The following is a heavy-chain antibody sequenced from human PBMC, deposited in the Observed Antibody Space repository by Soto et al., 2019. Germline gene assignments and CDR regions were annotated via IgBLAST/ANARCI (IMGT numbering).Heavy chain of an antibody. CDR1: GYTFTSYG. D-gene: IGHD5-18*01. CDR3: ARIRGYSSPGYYYGMDV. V-gene: IGHV1-18*01. CDR2: ISAYNGNT. Sequence: ASVKVSCKASGYTFTSYGISWVRQAPGQGLEWMGWISAYNGNTNYAQKLQGRVTMTTDTSTSTAYMELRSLRSDDTAVYYCARIRGYSSPGYYYGMDVWGQGTTVTVSS. J-gene: IGHJ6*02.